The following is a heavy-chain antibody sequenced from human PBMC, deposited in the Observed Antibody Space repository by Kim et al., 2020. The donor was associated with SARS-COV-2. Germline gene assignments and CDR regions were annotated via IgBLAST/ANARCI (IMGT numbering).Heavy chain of an antibody. CDR2: ISSSSSYI. CDR3: ARDRGAAACPFDY. V-gene: IGHV3-21*01. J-gene: IGHJ4*02. Sequence: GGSLRLSCAASGFTFSSYSMNWVRQAPGKGLEWVSSISSSSSYIYYADSVKGRFTISRDNAKNSLYLQMNSLRAEDTAVYYCARDRGAAACPFDYWGQGTLVTVSS. CDR1: GFTFSSYS. D-gene: IGHD6-13*01.